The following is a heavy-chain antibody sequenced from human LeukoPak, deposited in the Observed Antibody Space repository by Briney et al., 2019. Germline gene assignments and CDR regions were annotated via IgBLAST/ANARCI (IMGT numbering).Heavy chain of an antibody. CDR2: IYPGDSDT. D-gene: IGHD6-13*01. CDR1: GYSLTSYW. V-gene: IGHV5-51*01. CDR3: ARRSGPAGRADY. J-gene: IGHJ4*02. Sequence: GESLKISCKGSGYSLTSYWLAWVRQMPGKGLEWMGIIYPGDSDTRYSPSFQGQVTISADKTIGTAYLQWSSLRASDTAVYYCARRSGPAGRADYWGQGTLVTVSS.